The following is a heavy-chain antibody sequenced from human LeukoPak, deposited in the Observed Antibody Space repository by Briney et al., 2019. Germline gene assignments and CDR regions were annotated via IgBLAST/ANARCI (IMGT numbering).Heavy chain of an antibody. D-gene: IGHD6-13*01. Sequence: GASVKVSCKASGYTFTSYGISWVRQAPGQGPEWMGWISAYNGNTNYAQKFQGRVTMTTDTSTTTGYMELRSLGSDDTAVYYCARDTSSWFIKTSFDPWGQGTLVTVSS. CDR3: ARDTSSWFIKTSFDP. CDR1: GYTFTSYG. V-gene: IGHV1-18*01. CDR2: ISAYNGNT. J-gene: IGHJ5*02.